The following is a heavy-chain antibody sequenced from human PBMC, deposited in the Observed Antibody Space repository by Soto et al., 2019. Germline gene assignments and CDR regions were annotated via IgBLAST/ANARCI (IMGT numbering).Heavy chain of an antibody. D-gene: IGHD1-26*01. Sequence: EMQLAESGGGLVQPGGSLRLSCAASGFTFSDHYMDWVRQAPGKGLEWVGRSKNKADSYAAVYAASGQGRFTISRDASKNLLFLQMNSLKSEDTAVYYCVRDSGSARKFWGQGTLVTVSS. CDR2: SKNKADSYAA. CDR3: VRDSGSARKF. J-gene: IGHJ4*02. CDR1: GFTFSDHY. V-gene: IGHV3-72*01.